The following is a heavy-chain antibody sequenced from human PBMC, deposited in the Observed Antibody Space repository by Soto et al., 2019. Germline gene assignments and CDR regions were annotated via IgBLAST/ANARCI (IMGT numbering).Heavy chain of an antibody. CDR2: ISGSGGST. CDR3: AKTSNGATIGYYFDY. Sequence: GGSLRLSCAASGFTFSSYAMSWVRQAPGKGLEWVSAISGSGGSTYYADSVKGRFTISRDNSKNTLYLQMNSLRAEDTAVYYCAKTSNGATIGYYFDYWGQGTLVTVSS. CDR1: GFTFSSYA. D-gene: IGHD5-12*01. J-gene: IGHJ4*02. V-gene: IGHV3-23*01.